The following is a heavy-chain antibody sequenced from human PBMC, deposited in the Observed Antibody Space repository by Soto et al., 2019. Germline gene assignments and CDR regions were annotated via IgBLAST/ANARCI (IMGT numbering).Heavy chain of an antibody. CDR1: GGSISSSSYY. CDR3: VSGSYYVYYGMDV. J-gene: IGHJ6*02. D-gene: IGHD1-26*01. V-gene: IGHV4-39*01. CDR2: IYYSGST. Sequence: SETLSLTCTVSGGSISSSSYYWGWIHQPPGKGLEWIGSIYYSGSTYYNPSLKSRVTISVDTSKNQFSLKLSSVTAADTAVYYCVSGSYYVYYGMDVWGQGTTVTVS.